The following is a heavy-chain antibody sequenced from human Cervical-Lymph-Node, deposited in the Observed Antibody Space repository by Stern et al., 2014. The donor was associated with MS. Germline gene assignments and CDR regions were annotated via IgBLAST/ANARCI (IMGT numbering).Heavy chain of an antibody. D-gene: IGHD1-14*01. CDR1: GFKFSIYW. J-gene: IGHJ4*02. V-gene: IGHV5-51*01. CDR3: ARQTTAWASDV. Sequence: VQLVQSGAELIRPGESLKISCKGSGFKFSIYWIAWVRQMPGKGLEWMGNIYPGGSETRCSPSFQGPVTMSADKSTNTHYLQWSSLNASDTAMYFCARQTTAWASDVWGQGTLVTVSS. CDR2: IYPGGSET.